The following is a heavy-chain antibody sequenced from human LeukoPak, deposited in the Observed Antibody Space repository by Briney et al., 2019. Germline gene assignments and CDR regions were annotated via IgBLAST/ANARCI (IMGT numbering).Heavy chain of an antibody. CDR3: ARGTRGSYSSIHD. CDR1: GYTFTGYY. J-gene: IGHJ4*02. V-gene: IGHV1-2*02. Sequence: GASVKVSCKASGYTFTGYYMHWVRQAPGQGLEWMGWINPNSGGTDSAQKLQGRVTMTRDTSISATYMELRTLTSDGTAVYYCARGTRGSYSSIHDWGQGTLVTVSS. D-gene: IGHD1-26*01. CDR2: INPNSGGT.